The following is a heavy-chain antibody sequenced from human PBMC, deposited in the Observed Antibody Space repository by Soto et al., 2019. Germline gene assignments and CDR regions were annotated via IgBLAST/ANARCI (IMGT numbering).Heavy chain of an antibody. V-gene: IGHV3-23*01. CDR2: ISVSGGST. J-gene: IGHJ4*02. Sequence: GGSLRLSCAASGFTFSSYAMSWVRQAPGKGLEWVSAISVSGGSTYYADSVKGRFTISRDNSKNTLYLQMNSLRAEDTAVYYCAKGDGSSWYYFDYWGQGTLVTVSS. CDR1: GFTFSSYA. D-gene: IGHD6-13*01. CDR3: AKGDGSSWYYFDY.